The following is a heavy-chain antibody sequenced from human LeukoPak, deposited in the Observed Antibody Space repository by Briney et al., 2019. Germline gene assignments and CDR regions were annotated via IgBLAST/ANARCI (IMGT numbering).Heavy chain of an antibody. CDR1: GFTFRDYW. CDR3: ARDRFVDY. V-gene: IGHV3-7*01. CDR2: IKQDGSEK. J-gene: IGHJ4*02. Sequence: PGGSLRLSCGASGFTFRDYWMSWVRQAPGKGLEWVANIKQDGSEKYYVDSVKGRFTISRDNAKNSLYLQMNSLRAEDTAVYYCARDRFVDYWGQGTLVTVSS.